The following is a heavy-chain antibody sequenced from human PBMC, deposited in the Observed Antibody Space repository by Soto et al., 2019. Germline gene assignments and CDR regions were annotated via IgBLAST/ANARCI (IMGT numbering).Heavy chain of an antibody. Sequence: PGGSLRLSCAASGFTFSSYAMSWVRQAPGKGLEWVSAISGSGGSTYYADSVKGRFTISRDNSKNTLYLQMNSLRAEDTAVYYCAKGTHYYGSGSPRRYFDYWGQGTLVTVSS. J-gene: IGHJ4*02. D-gene: IGHD3-10*01. CDR1: GFTFSSYA. CDR2: ISGSGGST. V-gene: IGHV3-23*01. CDR3: AKGTHYYGSGSPRRYFDY.